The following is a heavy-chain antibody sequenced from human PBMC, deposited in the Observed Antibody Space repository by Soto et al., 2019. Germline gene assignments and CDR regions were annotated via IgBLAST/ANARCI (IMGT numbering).Heavy chain of an antibody. J-gene: IGHJ4*03. CDR1: GGSISSGGYY. D-gene: IGHD4-17*01. Sequence: QVQLQESGPGLVKPSKTMSLTFTVSGGSISSGGYYWSWIRQHPGKGLEWFGYIYYSGSTYYNPSLTRGVTISVDTSKNQFALKLSSVTAADTAVYYCSRVGGDAYGDYLYFACWFHGTLVTVSS. CDR2: IYYSGST. V-gene: IGHV4-31*03. CDR3: SRVGGDAYGDYLYFAC.